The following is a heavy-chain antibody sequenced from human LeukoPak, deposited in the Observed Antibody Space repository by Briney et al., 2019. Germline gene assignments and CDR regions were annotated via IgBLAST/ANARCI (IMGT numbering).Heavy chain of an antibody. D-gene: IGHD2-2*01. CDR3: ARVLMVVVPAAGENYYYYMDV. CDR2: IIPIFGTA. Sequence: SVKVSCKASGGTFSSYAISWVRQAPGQGLEWMGGIIPIFGTANYAQKFQGRVTITADKSTSTAYMELSSLRSEDTAVYYCARVLMVVVPAAGENYYYYMDVWGKGTMVTVSS. V-gene: IGHV1-69*06. CDR1: GGTFSSYA. J-gene: IGHJ6*03.